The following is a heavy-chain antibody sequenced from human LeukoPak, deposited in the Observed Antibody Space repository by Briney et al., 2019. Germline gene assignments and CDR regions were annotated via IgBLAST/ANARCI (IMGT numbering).Heavy chain of an antibody. CDR2: INTDGSST. J-gene: IGHJ6*03. V-gene: IGHV3-74*01. Sequence: GGSLRLSCAASGFTFSSYWMHWVRQAPGKGQVWVSHINTDGSSTSYADSVKGRFAISRDNAKNTLYLQMNSLRAEDTAVYYCTTFEYSSSSAYYYYMDVWGKGTTVTVSS. D-gene: IGHD6-6*01. CDR1: GFTFSSYW. CDR3: TTFEYSSSSAYYYYMDV.